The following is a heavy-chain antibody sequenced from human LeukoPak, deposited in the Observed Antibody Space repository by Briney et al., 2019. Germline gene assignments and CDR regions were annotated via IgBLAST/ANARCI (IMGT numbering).Heavy chain of an antibody. V-gene: IGHV5-51*01. Sequence: GESLKISCKGSGYSFTSYWIGWVRQMPGKGLEWMGIIYPGDSDTRYSPSFQGQVTISADKSISTAHLQWSSLKASDTAMYYCAARMIINGYTFDYWGQGTLVTVSS. CDR2: IYPGDSDT. D-gene: IGHD3-16*01. CDR3: AARMIINGYTFDY. CDR1: GYSFTSYW. J-gene: IGHJ4*02.